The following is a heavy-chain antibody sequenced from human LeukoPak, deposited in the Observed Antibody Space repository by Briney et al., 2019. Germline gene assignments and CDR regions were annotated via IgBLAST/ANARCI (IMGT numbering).Heavy chain of an antibody. Sequence: PGGSLRLSCAASEFSVGSNYMTWVRQAPGKGLEWVSLIYSGGSTYYADSVKGRFTISRDNAKNSLYLQMSSLRAEDTAVYYCAELGITMIGGVWGKGTTVTISS. V-gene: IGHV3-66*01. CDR2: IYSGGST. CDR1: EFSVGSNY. J-gene: IGHJ6*04. D-gene: IGHD3-10*02. CDR3: AELGITMIGGV.